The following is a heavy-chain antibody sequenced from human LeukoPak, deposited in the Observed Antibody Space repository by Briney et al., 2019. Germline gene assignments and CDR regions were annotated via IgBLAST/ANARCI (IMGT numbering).Heavy chain of an antibody. Sequence: ASVKVSCKASGYTFTGYYMHWVRQAPGQGLEWMGWINPNSGGTNYAQKFQGWVTMTRDKSISTAYLQWSSLKASDTAMYYCATAAGTDAFDIWGQGTMVTVSS. CDR2: INPNSGGT. V-gene: IGHV1-2*04. CDR3: ATAAGTDAFDI. CDR1: GYTFTGYY. J-gene: IGHJ3*02. D-gene: IGHD6-13*01.